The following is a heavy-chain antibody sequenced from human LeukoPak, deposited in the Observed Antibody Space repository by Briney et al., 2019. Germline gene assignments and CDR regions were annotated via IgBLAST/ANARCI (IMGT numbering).Heavy chain of an antibody. CDR3: ASLSPDTAMVTFPYAFDI. J-gene: IGHJ3*02. CDR1: GGTFSSYA. V-gene: IGHV1-69*05. D-gene: IGHD5-18*01. CDR2: IIPIFGTA. Sequence: SVKVSCKASGGTFSSYAISWVRQAPGQGLEWMGRIIPIFGTANYAQKFQGRVTITTDESTSTAYMELGSLRSEDTAVYYCASLSPDTAMVTFPYAFDIWGQGTMVTVSS.